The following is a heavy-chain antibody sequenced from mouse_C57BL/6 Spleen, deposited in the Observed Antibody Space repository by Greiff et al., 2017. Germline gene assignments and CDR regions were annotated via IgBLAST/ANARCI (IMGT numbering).Heavy chain of an antibody. V-gene: IGHV5-17*01. D-gene: IGHD2-12*01. Sequence: EVHLVESGGGLVKPGGSLKLSCAASGFTFSDYGMHWVRQAPEKGLEWVAYISSGSSTIYYADTVKGRFTISRDNAKNTLFLQMTSLRSEDTAMYYCARPDYNYLYAMDYWGQGTSVTVSS. CDR2: ISSGSSTI. CDR1: GFTFSDYG. CDR3: ARPDYNYLYAMDY. J-gene: IGHJ4*01.